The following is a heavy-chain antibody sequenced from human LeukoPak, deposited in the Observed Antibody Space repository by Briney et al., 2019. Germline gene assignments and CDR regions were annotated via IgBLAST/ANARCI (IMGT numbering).Heavy chain of an antibody. CDR2: TYYRSKWYN. Sequence: SQTLSLTCAIFGDSISSNSSWNWIKQSPSRGLEWLGRTYYRSKWYNDYVVSVKSRVNINPDTSKNQFSLQLNSVTPEDTAVYYCARGGQGDGYSADEAFDIWGQGTMVTVS. J-gene: IGHJ3*02. V-gene: IGHV6-1*01. D-gene: IGHD5-18*01. CDR1: GDSISSNSS. CDR3: ARGGQGDGYSADEAFDI.